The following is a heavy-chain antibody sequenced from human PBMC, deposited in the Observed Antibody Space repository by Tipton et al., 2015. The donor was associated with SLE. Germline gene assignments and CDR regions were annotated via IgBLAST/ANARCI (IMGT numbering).Heavy chain of an antibody. J-gene: IGHJ5*02. CDR2: KSTTGTT. CDR1: GDSVRANY. CDR3: ARLGYCTGDTVCFTGIDQ. D-gene: IGHD2-8*02. V-gene: IGHV4-59*02. Sequence: TLSLTCTVSGDSVRANYWSWIRQSPGKGLEWIGFKSTTGTTIYNPSLKSRVTIAVDTSKNQYSLRLTSVTAADSAVYYCARLGYCTGDTVCFTGIDQWGQGTLVTVSS.